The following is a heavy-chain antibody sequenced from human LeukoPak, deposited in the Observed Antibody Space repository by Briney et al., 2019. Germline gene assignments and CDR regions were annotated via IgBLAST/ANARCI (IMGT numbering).Heavy chain of an antibody. J-gene: IGHJ4*02. Sequence: SETLSLTCTVSGGSISSYYWSWIRQPPGKGLEWIGYIYYSGSTNYNPSLKSRVTISVDTSKNQFSLKLSSVTAADTAVYYCARETWGSEDYWGQGTLVTVSS. CDR3: ARETWGSEDY. D-gene: IGHD3-16*01. CDR1: GGSISSYY. V-gene: IGHV4-59*12. CDR2: IYYSGST.